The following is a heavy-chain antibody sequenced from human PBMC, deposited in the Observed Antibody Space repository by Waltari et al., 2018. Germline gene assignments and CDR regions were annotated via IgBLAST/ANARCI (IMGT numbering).Heavy chain of an antibody. J-gene: IGHJ4*02. CDR1: GCSISSVSYY. Sequence: QVQLQESGPGLVKPSQTLSLTCTVSGCSISSVSYYWSWIRQPAGKGLEWIGYIYTSWSTNYTPSRKSRVTISVETSKNQCSLKLSSVTAADTAVYYCARGGEDSSSPSVWYWGQGTLVTVSS. CDR3: ARGGEDSSSPSVWY. D-gene: IGHD6-6*01. V-gene: IGHV4-61*09. CDR2: IYTSWST.